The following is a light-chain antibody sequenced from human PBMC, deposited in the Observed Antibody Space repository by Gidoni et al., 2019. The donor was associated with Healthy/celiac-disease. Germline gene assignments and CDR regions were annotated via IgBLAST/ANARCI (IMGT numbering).Light chain of an antibody. CDR3: QQYNSFT. V-gene: IGKV1-5*03. J-gene: IGKJ3*01. CDR1: QSISSW. Sequence: DIQMTQSPSTLSASVGDRVTITCRASQSISSWLAGYQQKPGKAPKLLIYKASSLESGVPSRFSGSGSGTEFTLTISSLQPDDFATYYCQQYNSFTFGPGTKVDIK. CDR2: KAS.